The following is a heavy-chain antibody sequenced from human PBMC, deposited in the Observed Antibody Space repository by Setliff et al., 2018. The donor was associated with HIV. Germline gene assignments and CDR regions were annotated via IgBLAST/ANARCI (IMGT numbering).Heavy chain of an antibody. D-gene: IGHD3-10*01. CDR1: GYTFTDYY. V-gene: IGHV1-3*01. Sequence: ASVKVSCKASGYTFTDYYLNWVRQAPGQGLEWMGWINAGNGDTEYSQKFQSRVTIDRDTSATTAYMELRSLRSEDTAVYYCARDGWELDRGRADYFDYWGQGALVTVSS. CDR2: INAGNGDT. J-gene: IGHJ4*02. CDR3: ARDGWELDRGRADYFDY.